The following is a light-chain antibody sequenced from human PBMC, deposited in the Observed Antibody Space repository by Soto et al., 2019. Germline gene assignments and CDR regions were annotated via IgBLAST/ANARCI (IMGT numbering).Light chain of an antibody. Sequence: QAVLTQPPSVSGAPGQTVTISCTGGSSNLGPGFGVHWYQQVPGKAPKLVLYSNTLRPSGVPDRFSGSKSGSSASLAITGLQAEDEADYYCQSYDSRLTGSIFGTGTKLTVL. V-gene: IGLV1-40*01. CDR2: SNT. J-gene: IGLJ1*01. CDR3: QSYDSRLTGSI. CDR1: SSNLGPGFG.